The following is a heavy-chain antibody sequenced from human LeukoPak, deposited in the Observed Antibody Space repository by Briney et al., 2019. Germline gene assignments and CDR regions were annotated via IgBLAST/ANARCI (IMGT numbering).Heavy chain of an antibody. Sequence: GGSLRLSCAVSGLTFSRYAMSWVRQAPGKGLEWVSAISGSGGSTYYADSVKGRFTISRDNSKNTLYLQMNSLTVEDTAVYYCARSQSSSLIDYWGQGTLVTVSS. CDR2: ISGSGGST. J-gene: IGHJ4*02. V-gene: IGHV3-23*01. CDR1: GLTFSRYA. D-gene: IGHD6-13*01. CDR3: ARSQSSSLIDY.